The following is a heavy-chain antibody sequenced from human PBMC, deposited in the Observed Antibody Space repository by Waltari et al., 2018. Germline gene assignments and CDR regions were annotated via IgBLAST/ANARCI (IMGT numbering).Heavy chain of an antibody. V-gene: IGHV1-69*01. J-gene: IGHJ4*02. D-gene: IGHD3-22*01. CDR3: ASAPITMIVVDSGYFDY. Sequence: QVQLVQSGAEVKKPGSSVKVSCKASGGTFSSYAISWVRQAPGQGLEWMGGSIPIVGTANYAQKFQGRVTITADESTSTAYMELSSLRSEDTAVYYCASAPITMIVVDSGYFDYWGQGTLVTVSS. CDR2: SIPIVGTA. CDR1: GGTFSSYA.